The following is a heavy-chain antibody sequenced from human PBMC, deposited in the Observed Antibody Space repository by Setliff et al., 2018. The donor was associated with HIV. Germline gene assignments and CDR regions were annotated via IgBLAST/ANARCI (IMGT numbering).Heavy chain of an antibody. D-gene: IGHD3-3*01. CDR2: ISSSGITI. CDR1: GFIFSEYY. J-gene: IGHJ4*02. CDR3: ARVRLYNTALDY. V-gene: IGHV3-11*04. Sequence: GGSLRLSCAVSGFIFSEYYMSAIRQAPGKGLEGVSYISSSGITIFYAESVKGRFTISRDNAKNSLYLQMNRLRVEETAVYYCARVRLYNTALDYWGQGTLVTVSS.